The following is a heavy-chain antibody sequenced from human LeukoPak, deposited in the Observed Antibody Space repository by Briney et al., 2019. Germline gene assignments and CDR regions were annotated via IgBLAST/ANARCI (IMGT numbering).Heavy chain of an antibody. J-gene: IGHJ6*03. V-gene: IGHV3-11*01. CDR2: ISSSGSTI. CDR3: ARHMNYYYYYMDV. D-gene: IGHD2-21*01. CDR1: GFTFSDYY. Sequence: GGSLRLSCAAPGFTFSDYYMSWIRLAPGKGLEWVSYISSSGSTIYYADSVKGRFTISRDNAKNSLYLQMNSLRAEDTAVYYCARHMNYYYYYMDVWGKGTTVTVSS.